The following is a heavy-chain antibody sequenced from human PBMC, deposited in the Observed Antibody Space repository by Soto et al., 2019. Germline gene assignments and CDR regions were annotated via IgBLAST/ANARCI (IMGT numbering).Heavy chain of an antibody. CDR1: VCTFSSYS. CDR3: ASIKITMVRPYYGMEF. CDR2: ISSSSSYI. J-gene: IGHJ6*01. Sequence: PVGSLRLSCASSVCTFSSYSMNCVRHSPGKWLEWVSSISSSSSYIYYADSVKGRFTISRDNAKNSLYLQMNSLRAEDTAVYYCASIKITMVRPYYGMEFWGQGTRDTVSS. D-gene: IGHD3-10*01. V-gene: IGHV3-21*01.